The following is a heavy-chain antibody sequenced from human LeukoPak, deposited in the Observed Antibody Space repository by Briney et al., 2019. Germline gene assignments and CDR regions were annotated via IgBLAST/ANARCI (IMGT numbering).Heavy chain of an antibody. CDR2: IKQGGSEK. V-gene: IGHV3-7*02. Sequence: GGSLRLSCAASGFTFNNYWMNWVRQAPGKGLEWVAMIKQGGSEKYYVDSVKGRFTISRDNAKKSLYLQMNGLRAEDTAVYYCVAGKEKWGQGTLVTVSS. J-gene: IGHJ4*02. D-gene: IGHD6-19*01. CDR1: GFTFNNYW. CDR3: VAGKEK.